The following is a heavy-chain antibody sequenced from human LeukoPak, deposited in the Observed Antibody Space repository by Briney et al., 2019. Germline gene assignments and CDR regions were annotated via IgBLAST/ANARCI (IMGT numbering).Heavy chain of an antibody. CDR3: ATLLLG. CDR1: GFTFSSYW. J-gene: IGHJ4*02. Sequence: GGSLRLSCAASGFTFSSYWMHWVRQAPGKGLEWVSRIKGDGTITSYADSVKGRFTISRDNAKNTLHLQMNSLRPDDTAVYYCATLLLGWGQGTLVTVSS. CDR2: IKGDGTIT. V-gene: IGHV3-74*01.